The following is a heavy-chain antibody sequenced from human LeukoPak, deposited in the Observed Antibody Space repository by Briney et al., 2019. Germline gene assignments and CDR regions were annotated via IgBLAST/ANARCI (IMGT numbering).Heavy chain of an antibody. Sequence: PGGSLRLSCAASGFTFSNAWMSWVRQAPGKGLEWVANIKQDGSEKYYVDSVKGRFTISRDNAKNSLYLQMNSLRAEDTAVYYCARDGNWDAFDIWGQGTMVTVSS. D-gene: IGHD1-1*01. CDR1: GFTFSNAW. V-gene: IGHV3-7*01. CDR3: ARDGNWDAFDI. CDR2: IKQDGSEK. J-gene: IGHJ3*02.